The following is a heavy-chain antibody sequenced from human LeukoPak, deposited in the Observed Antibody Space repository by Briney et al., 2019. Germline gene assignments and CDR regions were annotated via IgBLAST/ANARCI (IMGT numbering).Heavy chain of an antibody. CDR2: ISAYNGNT. D-gene: IGHD3-22*01. J-gene: IGHJ4*02. CDR1: GYTFTSYG. Sequence: ASVKVSCKASGYTFTSYGTSWVRQAPGQRREWMGWISAYNGNTNYAQKLQGRVAMTTDTSTSTAYMELRSLRSDDTAVYYCARDGDTYYYDSSGYNYWGQGTLVTVSS. V-gene: IGHV1-18*01. CDR3: ARDGDTYYYDSSGYNY.